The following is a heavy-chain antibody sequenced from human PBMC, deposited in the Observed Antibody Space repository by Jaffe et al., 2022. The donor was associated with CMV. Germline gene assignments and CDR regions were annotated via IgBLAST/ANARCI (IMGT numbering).Heavy chain of an antibody. Sequence: EVQLVESGGGLVKPGGSLRLSCAASGFTFSSYSMNWVRQAPGKGLEWVSSISSSSSYIYYADSVKGRFTISRDNAKNSLYLQMNSLRAEDTAVYYCARDRRGGTMVRGVIIMVHWFDPWGQGTLVTVSS. V-gene: IGHV3-21*01. J-gene: IGHJ5*02. CDR2: ISSSSSYI. CDR1: GFTFSSYS. D-gene: IGHD3-10*01. CDR3: ARDRRGGTMVRGVIIMVHWFDP.